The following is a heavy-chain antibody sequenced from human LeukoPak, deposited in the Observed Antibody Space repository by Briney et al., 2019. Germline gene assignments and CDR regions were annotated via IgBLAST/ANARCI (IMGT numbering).Heavy chain of an antibody. CDR1: DGSVSSYY. J-gene: IGHJ4*02. CDR2: IYYTGST. Sequence: SETLSLTCSVPDGSVSSYYWTWIRQPPGKGLEWIGYIYYTGSTNYNPSLKSRVTISLDTSKNQFSLKLSSVTAADTAVYYCTRAQYGYAFDYWGQGALVTVSS. D-gene: IGHD5-12*01. CDR3: TRAQYGYAFDY. V-gene: IGHV4-59*02.